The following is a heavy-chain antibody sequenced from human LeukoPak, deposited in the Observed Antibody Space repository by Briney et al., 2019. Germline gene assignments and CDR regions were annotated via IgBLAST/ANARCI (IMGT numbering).Heavy chain of an antibody. V-gene: IGHV1-69*01. CDR3: ARGTNRITIFGVVTPNYYYYYMDV. CDR2: IIPIFGTA. CDR1: GGTSSSYA. J-gene: IGHJ6*03. D-gene: IGHD3-3*01. Sequence: SVKVSCKASGGTSSSYAISWVRQAPGQGLEWMGGIIPIFGTANYAQKFQGRVTITADESTSTAYMELSSLRSEDTAVYYCARGTNRITIFGVVTPNYYYYYMDVWGKGTTVTVSS.